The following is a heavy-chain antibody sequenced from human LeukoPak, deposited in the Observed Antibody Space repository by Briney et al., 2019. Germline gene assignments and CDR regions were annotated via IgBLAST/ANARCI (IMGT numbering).Heavy chain of an antibody. CDR3: AKSGYDILTGYRDWFDP. Sequence: GASVKVSCTASGYTFTSYDINWVRQATGQRLEWMGWMNPNSGNTGYAQKFQGRVTMTRNTSISTAYMELSSLRSEDTAVYYWAKSGYDILTGYRDWFDPWGQGTLVTVSS. CDR1: GYTFTSYD. D-gene: IGHD3-9*01. CDR2: MNPNSGNT. V-gene: IGHV1-8*01. J-gene: IGHJ5*02.